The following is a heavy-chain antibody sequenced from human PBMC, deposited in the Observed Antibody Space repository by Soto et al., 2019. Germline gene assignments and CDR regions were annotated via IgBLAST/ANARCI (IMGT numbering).Heavy chain of an antibody. CDR3: AKDGFGELLLLNIYYYGMDV. J-gene: IGHJ6*02. D-gene: IGHD3-10*01. V-gene: IGHV3-23*01. CDR1: GFTFSSYA. CDR2: ISGSGGST. Sequence: GGSLRLSCAASGFTFSSYAMSWVRQAPGKGLEWVSAISGSGGSTYYADSVKGRFTISRDNSKNTLYLQMNSLKAEDTAVYYCAKDGFGELLLLNIYYYGMDVWGQGTTVTVSS.